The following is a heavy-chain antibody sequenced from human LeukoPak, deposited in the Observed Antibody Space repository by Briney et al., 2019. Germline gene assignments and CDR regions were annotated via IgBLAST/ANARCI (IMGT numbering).Heavy chain of an antibody. CDR3: AKVGSSSWYVHY. D-gene: IGHD6-13*01. CDR1: GFTFSSYA. Sequence: GGSLRLSCAASGFTFSSYAMSWVRQAPGKGLEWVSAISGSGGSTYYADSVRGRFTISRDNSKNTLYLQMNSLRAEDTAVYYCAKVGSSSWYVHYWGQGTLVTVSS. CDR2: ISGSGGST. J-gene: IGHJ4*02. V-gene: IGHV3-23*01.